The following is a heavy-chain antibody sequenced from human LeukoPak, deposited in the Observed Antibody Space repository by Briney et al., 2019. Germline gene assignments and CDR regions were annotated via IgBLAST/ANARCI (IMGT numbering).Heavy chain of an antibody. J-gene: IGHJ6*02. Sequence: SETLSLTCAVYGGSFSGYYWSWIRPPPGKGLEWIGEINHSGSTNYNPSLKSRVTISVDTSKNQFSLKLSSVTAADTAVYYCARGGPGDFWSGYYLYGMDVWGQGTTVTVSS. CDR2: INHSGST. V-gene: IGHV4-34*01. CDR1: GGSFSGYY. CDR3: ARGGPGDFWSGYYLYGMDV. D-gene: IGHD3-3*01.